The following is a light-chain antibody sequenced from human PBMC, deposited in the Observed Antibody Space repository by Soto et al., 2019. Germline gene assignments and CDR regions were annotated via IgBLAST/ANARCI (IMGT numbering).Light chain of an antibody. J-gene: IGLJ3*02. CDR1: SSNIGSGYD. Sequence: QSVLTQPPSVSGAPGQRVTISCTGSSSNIGSGYDVHWYQQLPGTAPKLLIYGNTNRPSGVPDRFSGPKSGTSASLAITGLQAEDEADYYCQSYDSSLSDGVFGGGTKLTVL. CDR3: QSYDSSLSDGV. V-gene: IGLV1-40*01. CDR2: GNT.